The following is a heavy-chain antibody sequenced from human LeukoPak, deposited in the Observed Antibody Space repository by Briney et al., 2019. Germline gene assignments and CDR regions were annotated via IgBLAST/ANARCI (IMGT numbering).Heavy chain of an antibody. Sequence: ASVKVSCKASGYTFTSYAMHWVRQAPGQRLEWMGWINAGNGNTKYSQEFQGRVTITRDTSASTAYMELSSLRSEDMAAYYCARDARGGAFDIWGQGTMVTVSS. V-gene: IGHV1-3*03. J-gene: IGHJ3*02. CDR3: ARDARGGAFDI. CDR1: GYTFTSYA. CDR2: INAGNGNT. D-gene: IGHD3-16*01.